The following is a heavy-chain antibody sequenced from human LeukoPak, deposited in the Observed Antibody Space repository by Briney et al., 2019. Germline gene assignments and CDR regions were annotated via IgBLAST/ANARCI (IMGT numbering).Heavy chain of an antibody. Sequence: PSETLSLTCAVYGGSFSGYYWSWIRQPPGKGLEWIGEINHSGSTNYNPSLKSRVTISVDTSKNQFSLKLSSVTAADTAVYYCAGFRVGGSGYSWGQGTLVTVSS. CDR1: GGSFSGYY. V-gene: IGHV4-34*01. CDR3: AGFRVGGSGYS. D-gene: IGHD3-22*01. J-gene: IGHJ4*02. CDR2: INHSGST.